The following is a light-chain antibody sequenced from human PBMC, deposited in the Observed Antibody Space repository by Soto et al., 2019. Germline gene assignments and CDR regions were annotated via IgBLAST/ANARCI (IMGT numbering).Light chain of an antibody. V-gene: IGLV2-8*01. J-gene: IGLJ1*01. Sequence: QSVLTQPPSASGSPGQSVTISCTGTSSDVGAYDYVSWYQQHPGKAPKLMIYEINKRPSGVPDRFSGSKSGNTASRTVSGLQAEDEADYYCSSFAGSNNFPYVYGTGTKVTVL. CDR3: SSFAGSNNFPYV. CDR2: EIN. CDR1: SSDVGAYDY.